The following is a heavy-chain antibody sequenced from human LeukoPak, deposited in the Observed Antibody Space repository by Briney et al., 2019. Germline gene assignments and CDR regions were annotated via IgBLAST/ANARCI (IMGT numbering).Heavy chain of an antibody. CDR3: ARGGSTSYLIDY. V-gene: IGHV3-21*01. D-gene: IGHD2-2*01. CDR1: GFIFSSYS. Sequence: GGSLRLSCAASGFIFSSYSMNWVRQAPGKGLEWVSSISSSSSYIYYADSVKGRFTISRDNAKNSLYLQMNSLRAEDTAVYYCARGGSTSYLIDYWGQGTLVTVSS. J-gene: IGHJ4*02. CDR2: ISSSSSYI.